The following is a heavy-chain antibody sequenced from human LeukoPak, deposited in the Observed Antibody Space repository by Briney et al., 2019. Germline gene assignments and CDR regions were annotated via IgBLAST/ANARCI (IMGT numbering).Heavy chain of an antibody. CDR3: ARVWGDYSNTDY. J-gene: IGHJ4*02. CDR2: ISSSGDTI. V-gene: IGHV3-48*01. Sequence: GGSLRLSXAASGFTFSSYPMIWVRQAPGKGLECISYISSSGDTIQYADSVKGRFTFSRDNAKNSLYLQMNSLRAEDTAVYYCARVWGDYSNTDYWGQGTLVTVSS. CDR1: GFTFSSYP. D-gene: IGHD4-11*01.